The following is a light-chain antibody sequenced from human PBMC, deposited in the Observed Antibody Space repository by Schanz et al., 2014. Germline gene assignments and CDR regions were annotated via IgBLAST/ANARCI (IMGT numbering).Light chain of an antibody. CDR3: QQSHTTPWT. CDR1: QSISNY. J-gene: IGKJ1*01. Sequence: DIQMTQSPSSLSASVGDRVTITCRASQSISNYLNWYQQRPGKAPTLLIYGASRLQSGVPSRFSGSRSGTDFTLSISSLQPEDFATYYCQQSHTTPWTFGQGTKVEFK. V-gene: IGKV1-39*01. CDR2: GAS.